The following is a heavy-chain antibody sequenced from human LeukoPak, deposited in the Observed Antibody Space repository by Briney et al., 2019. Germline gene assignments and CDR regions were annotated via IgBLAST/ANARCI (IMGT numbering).Heavy chain of an antibody. V-gene: IGHV1-18*01. CDR1: GYTFTSYG. CDR3: ARHPADSSSGVVAAFDI. J-gene: IGHJ3*02. CDR2: ISAYNGNT. Sequence: GASVKVSCKASGYTFTSYGISWVRQAPGQGLEWMGWISAYNGNTNYAQKLQGRVTMTTDKSTSTAYMELSSLRSEDTAVYYCARHPADSSSGVVAAFDIWGQGTMVTVSS. D-gene: IGHD6-13*01.